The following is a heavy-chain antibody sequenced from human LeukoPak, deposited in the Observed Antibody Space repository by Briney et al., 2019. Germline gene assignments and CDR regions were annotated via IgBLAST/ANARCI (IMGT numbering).Heavy chain of an antibody. Sequence: SETLSLTCTVSGGSISSFYWSWIRQPPGKGLEWIGYIYYSGSTNYNPSLKSRVAISVDTSKSQFSLKLSSVTAADTAVYYCARRFPWFDPWGQGTLVTVSS. CDR3: ARRFPWFDP. CDR2: IYYSGST. J-gene: IGHJ5*02. CDR1: GGSISSFY. V-gene: IGHV4-59*08.